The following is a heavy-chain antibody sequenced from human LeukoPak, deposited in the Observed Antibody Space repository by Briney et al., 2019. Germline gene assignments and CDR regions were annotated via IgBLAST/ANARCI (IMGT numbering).Heavy chain of an antibody. V-gene: IGHV4-30-2*01. J-gene: IGHJ5*02. CDR3: ARRYCSSTSCPNWFDP. CDR1: GGSISSGGYS. D-gene: IGHD2-2*01. Sequence: SETLSLTCAVSGGSISSGGYSWSWIRQPPGKGLEWIGYIYHSGSTYYNPSLKSRVTISVDRSKNQFFLKLSSVTAADTAVYYCARRYCSSTSCPNWFDPWGQGTLVTVSS. CDR2: IYHSGST.